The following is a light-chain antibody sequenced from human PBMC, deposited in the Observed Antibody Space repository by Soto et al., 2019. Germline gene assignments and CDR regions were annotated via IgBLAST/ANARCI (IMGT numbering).Light chain of an antibody. V-gene: IGKV3-15*01. CDR2: GAS. J-gene: IGKJ1*01. Sequence: EIVMTQSPATLSGSPGERATLSCRASQSVSSNLAWYQQKPGQAPRLLIYGASTRATGIPARFSGSGSGTVFTLTISSLQSEDFAVYYCQPYNTSSPGTFRQGTQVQIK. CDR1: QSVSSN. CDR3: QPYNTSSPGT.